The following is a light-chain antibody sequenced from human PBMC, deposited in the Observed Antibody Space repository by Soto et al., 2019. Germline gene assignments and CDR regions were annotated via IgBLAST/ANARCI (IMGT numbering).Light chain of an antibody. V-gene: IGKV3-20*01. J-gene: IGKJ1*01. CDR2: GVS. CDR1: QIIRSTF. Sequence: EIVLTQSPGTLSLSPGERATLSCRASQIIRSTFLAWYQQKPGQAPRLLIHGVSNRATGIPDRFSGSGSGTDFTLIISRLEPEDFAVCYCQQYDGSPETFGQGTKVEIK. CDR3: QQYDGSPET.